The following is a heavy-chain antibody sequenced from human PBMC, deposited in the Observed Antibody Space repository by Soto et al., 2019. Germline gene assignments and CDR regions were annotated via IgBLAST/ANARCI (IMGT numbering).Heavy chain of an antibody. D-gene: IGHD3-22*01. CDR1: GGSISSSSYY. CDR2: IYYSGST. V-gene: IGHV4-39*01. CDR3: ARHRGSMIVVVMARYFDY. Sequence: PSETLSLTCTVSGGSISSSSYYWGWIRQPPGKGLEWIGSIYYSGSTYYNPSLKSRVTISVDTSKNQFSLKLSSVTAADTAVYYCARHRGSMIVVVMARYFDYWGQGTLVTVS. J-gene: IGHJ4*02.